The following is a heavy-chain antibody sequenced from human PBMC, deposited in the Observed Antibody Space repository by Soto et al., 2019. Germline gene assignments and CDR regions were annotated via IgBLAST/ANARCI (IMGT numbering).Heavy chain of an antibody. V-gene: IGHV2-5*02. CDR1: GFSLNTRGVG. D-gene: IGHD3-16*02. CDR2: IYWDDDR. J-gene: IGHJ3*02. CDR3: AHIMITYGGVIGLDAFDN. Sequence: SGPTLVNPTQTLTLTCTFSGFSLNTRGVGVGWTRQPPGKALEWLAVIYWDDDRRHSPSLNSRLTITKDTSRNQVVLTMTNMDPVDTATYYCAHIMITYGGVIGLDAFDNWGQGTMVTVSS.